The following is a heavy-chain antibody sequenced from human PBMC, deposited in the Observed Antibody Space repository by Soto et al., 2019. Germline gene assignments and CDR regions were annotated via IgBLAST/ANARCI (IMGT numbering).Heavy chain of an antibody. V-gene: IGHV3-15*01. D-gene: IGHD3-16*01. J-gene: IGHJ4*02. Sequence: PGGSLRLSCVVSGFTSSNAHMSWVRQPLGKGLEWVGRIRSKSDDGTTAYAAPVKGRFTISRDDSKNTVYLQMNSLRTEDTAVYYCTSQPLFGGYSYYFDYWGQGALVTVSS. CDR3: TSQPLFGGYSYYFDY. CDR2: IRSKSDDGTT. CDR1: GFTSSNAH.